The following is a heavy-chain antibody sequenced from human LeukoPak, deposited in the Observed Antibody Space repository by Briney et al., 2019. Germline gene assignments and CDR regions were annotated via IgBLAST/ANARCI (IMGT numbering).Heavy chain of an antibody. D-gene: IGHD6-13*01. J-gene: IGHJ4*02. Sequence: GGSLRLSCAASGFTFSSYAMSWVRQAPGKGLEWVSAISGSGGSTYYADSVKGRFTISRDNSKNTLYLQMNSLRVEDTAVYYCARDNDGAAAGSFDYWGQGTLVTVSS. CDR1: GFTFSSYA. CDR2: ISGSGGST. CDR3: ARDNDGAAAGSFDY. V-gene: IGHV3-23*01.